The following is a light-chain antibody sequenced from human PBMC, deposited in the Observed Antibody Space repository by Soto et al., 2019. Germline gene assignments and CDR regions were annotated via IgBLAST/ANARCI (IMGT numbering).Light chain of an antibody. CDR3: SAYTTRRTLV. CDR1: SSDVGAYDY. Sequence: QSVLTQPASVSGSPVQSITISCTGTSSDVGAYDYISWYQQYPGKAPKLMLYEVSNRPSGVSHRFSGSRSGNTASLTISGLQAEDEADYYCSAYTTRRTLVFGGGTQLTVL. J-gene: IGLJ2*01. CDR2: EVS. V-gene: IGLV2-14*01.